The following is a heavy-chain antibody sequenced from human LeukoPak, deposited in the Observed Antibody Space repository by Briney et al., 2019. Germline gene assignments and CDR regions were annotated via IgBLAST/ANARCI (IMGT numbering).Heavy chain of an antibody. D-gene: IGHD1-26*01. V-gene: IGHV1-46*01. J-gene: IGHJ5*02. CDR1: GYTFTSYY. CDR3: ARDNSVGDNAWWFDP. Sequence: GASVKVSCKASGYTFTSYYMHCVRQAPGQGLEWMGLINPTGGSTGYAQKFQGRVTMTRDMSTSTDYMELSSLRSEDTAIYYCARDNSVGDNAWWFDPWGQGTLVTVSS. CDR2: INPTGGST.